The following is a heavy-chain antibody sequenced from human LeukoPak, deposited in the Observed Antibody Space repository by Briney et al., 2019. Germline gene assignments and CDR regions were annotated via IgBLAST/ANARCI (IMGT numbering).Heavy chain of an antibody. CDR1: GFTFSSYE. CDR2: ISGGDSTI. CDR3: ARDTPPSYYHYMDV. Sequence: PGGSLRLSCAASGFTFSSYEMNWVRPAPGKGLEWVSYISGGDSTIYYADSVKGRFTISRDNAKNSLYLQMNSLRAEDTAVYYCARDTPPSYYHYMDVWGKGTTVTVSS. V-gene: IGHV3-48*03. J-gene: IGHJ6*03.